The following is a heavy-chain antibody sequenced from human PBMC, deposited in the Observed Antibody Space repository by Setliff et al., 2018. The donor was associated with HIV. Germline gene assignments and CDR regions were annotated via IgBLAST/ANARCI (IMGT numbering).Heavy chain of an antibody. D-gene: IGHD2-2*01. J-gene: IGHJ5*02. CDR2: MYYSGNT. Sequence: PSETLSLTCTVSGVSISNYYWSWIRQPPGKGLEWIGYMYYSGNTNYNPSLKSRVTISVDTSKSQFSLKLNSVTAADTAVYYCARGGTSSNWFGPWGQGTLVTVSS. CDR3: ARGGTSSNWFGP. V-gene: IGHV4-59*01. CDR1: GVSISNYY.